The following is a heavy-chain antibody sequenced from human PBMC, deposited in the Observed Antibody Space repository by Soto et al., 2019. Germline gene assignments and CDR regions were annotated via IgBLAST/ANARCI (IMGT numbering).Heavy chain of an antibody. CDR3: ARISSASRGWVPDY. Sequence: VKVSCKASGYTFTSNSIGWVRQAPGQGLEWMVWINVYNGNTKYAQQLQGRVTLTTDTSTRTAYMDLRSLRSDDTAVYYCARISSASRGWVPDYWSQGTFVTRSS. CDR1: GYTFTSNS. J-gene: IGHJ4*02. D-gene: IGHD2-2*01. V-gene: IGHV1-18*04. CDR2: INVYNGNT.